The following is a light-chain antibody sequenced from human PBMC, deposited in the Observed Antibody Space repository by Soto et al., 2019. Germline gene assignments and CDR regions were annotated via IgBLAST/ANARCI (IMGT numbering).Light chain of an antibody. J-gene: IGLJ1*01. CDR1: ISDVGGYNY. CDR2: EVS. V-gene: IGLV2-14*01. Sequence: QSVLTQPASLSGSPGQSITISCTGTISDVGGYNYVSWYQQYPGKAPKLMIYEVSNRPSGVSNRFSGSKSGNTASLTISGLQSEDEADYYCSSYSSSSTPFVFGTGTKVNVL. CDR3: SSYSSSSTPFV.